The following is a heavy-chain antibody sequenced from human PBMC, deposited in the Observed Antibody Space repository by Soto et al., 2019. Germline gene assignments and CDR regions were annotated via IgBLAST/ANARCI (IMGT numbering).Heavy chain of an antibody. CDR1: GDSFSSYA. V-gene: IGHV1-69*01. D-gene: IGHD3-22*01. CDR2: IIPIFGTP. Sequence: QVQLVQSVAEVKKPGSSVKVSCKASGDSFSSYAISWVRQAPGHGLEWMGRIIPIFGTPNYAQRVEGRGTITADESTRTANMELSSLRSDDTAVYYCATGGNYDETSSLAYWGQGNLVTVSS. CDR3: ATGGNYDETSSLAY. J-gene: IGHJ4*02.